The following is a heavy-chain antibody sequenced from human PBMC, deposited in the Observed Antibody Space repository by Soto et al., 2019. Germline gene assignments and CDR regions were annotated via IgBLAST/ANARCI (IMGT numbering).Heavy chain of an antibody. CDR1: GFTVSSNY. CDR2: IYSGGST. V-gene: IGHV3-53*02. J-gene: IGHJ6*02. Sequence: EVQLVETGGGLIQPGGSLRLSCAASGFTVSSNYMSWVRQAPGKGLEWVSVIYSGGSTYYADSVKGRFTISRDNSKHTLYLQMNSLRAEDTAVYYCARDPDYYVMDVWGQGTTVTVSS. CDR3: ARDPDYYVMDV.